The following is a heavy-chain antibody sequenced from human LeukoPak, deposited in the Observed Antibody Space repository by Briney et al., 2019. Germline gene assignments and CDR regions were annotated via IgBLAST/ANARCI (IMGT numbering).Heavy chain of an antibody. CDR2: IYSGGST. Sequence: GGSLRLSCAASGFTVSSNYMSWVRQAPGKGLEWVSVIYSGGSTYYADSVKGRFTISRDNSKNTLYLQMNSLRAEDTAVYYCARGNHYYGSGSSDYWGQGTLVTVSS. D-gene: IGHD3-10*01. CDR3: ARGNHYYGSGSSDY. V-gene: IGHV3-53*01. J-gene: IGHJ4*02. CDR1: GFTVSSNY.